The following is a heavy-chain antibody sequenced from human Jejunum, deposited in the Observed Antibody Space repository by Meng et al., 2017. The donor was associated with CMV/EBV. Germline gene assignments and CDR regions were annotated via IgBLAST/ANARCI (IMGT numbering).Heavy chain of an antibody. Sequence: GPRQSSGPGLCKPSQTLSLPCPVSGGSMSSGDYFWTWIRQPAGKGLEWIGRIYASGSTSYHPSLESRLTISVDTSKNQFSLKMSSVTAADTAVYYCARGRLQSEYFDYWGQGTLVTVSS. J-gene: IGHJ4*02. CDR1: GGSMSSGDYF. CDR2: IYASGST. CDR3: ARGRLQSEYFDY. V-gene: IGHV4-61*02. D-gene: IGHD5-24*01.